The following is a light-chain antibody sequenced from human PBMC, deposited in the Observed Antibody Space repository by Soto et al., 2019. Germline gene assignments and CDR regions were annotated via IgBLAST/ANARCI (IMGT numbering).Light chain of an antibody. CDR3: QQYDDWVRLT. V-gene: IGKV3D-15*01. J-gene: IGKJ4*01. Sequence: EIVMTQSPATLSVSPGERATLSCRASPSVNIYLAWYQQKPGQAPRLLIFGASSRATGIRARFSGSGSGTEFNLTISSLQSEDCAVYYCQQYDDWVRLTFGGGTKVDIK. CDR1: PSVNIY. CDR2: GAS.